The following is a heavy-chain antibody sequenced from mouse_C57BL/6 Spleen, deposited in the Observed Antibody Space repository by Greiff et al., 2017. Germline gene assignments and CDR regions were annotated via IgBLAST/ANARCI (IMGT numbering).Heavy chain of an antibody. V-gene: IGHV1-80*01. CDR1: GYAFSSYW. CDR2: IYPGDGDT. J-gene: IGHJ2*01. CDR3: ARGTGNYGSSFEGGY. D-gene: IGHD1-1*01. Sequence: VKLMESGAELVKPGASVKISCKASGYAFSSYWMNWVKQRPGKGLEWIGQIYPGDGDTNYNGKFKGKATLTADKSSSTAYMQLSSLTSEDSAVYFCARGTGNYGSSFEGGYWGQGTTLTVSS.